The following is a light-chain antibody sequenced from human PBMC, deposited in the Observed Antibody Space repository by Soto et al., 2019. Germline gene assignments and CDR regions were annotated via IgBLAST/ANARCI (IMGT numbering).Light chain of an antibody. J-gene: IGKJ2*01. CDR1: QGIRKD. CDR3: RQHNSYPYT. CDR2: AAS. V-gene: IGKV1-17*01. Sequence: DIQMTQSPSSLSASVGDRVTITCRASQGIRKDLGWYQEKPGKDPKRLIYAASSLQSGVPSRFSGSGSGTEFTLTISSLQPEDFATYYCRQHNSYPYTFGQGTKLEIK.